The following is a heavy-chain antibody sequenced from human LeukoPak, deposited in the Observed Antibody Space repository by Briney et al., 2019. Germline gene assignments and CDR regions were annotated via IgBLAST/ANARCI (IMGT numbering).Heavy chain of an antibody. J-gene: IGHJ6*03. Sequence: GGSLRLPCAASGFSFSSYGMSWVRQAPDKGPEWVANIKQDESEKYSVDSVRGRFSLSRDNAKNSVYLQMKNLRAEDTALYYSARLSAYYYGSYFYYYMDVWGKGTTVTVSS. V-gene: IGHV3-7*01. CDR3: ARLSAYYYGSYFYYYMDV. CDR1: GFSFSSYG. D-gene: IGHD3-10*01. CDR2: IKQDESEK.